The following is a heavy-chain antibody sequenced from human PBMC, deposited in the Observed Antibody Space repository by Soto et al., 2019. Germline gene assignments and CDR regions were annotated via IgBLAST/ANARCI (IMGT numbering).Heavy chain of an antibody. Sequence: QVQLVQSGAEVKKPGASVKVSCKASGYTFTNYGISWVRQAPGQGLEWMGWISAYNGNTDYAQKLQGRVTMTTDTPTSQADRELRRRRSDDTAVYYCARVGAYCVSTSCYDYWGQGTLVTVSS. J-gene: IGHJ4*02. CDR2: ISAYNGNT. D-gene: IGHD2-2*01. CDR1: GYTFTNYG. V-gene: IGHV1-18*01. CDR3: ARVGAYCVSTSCYDY.